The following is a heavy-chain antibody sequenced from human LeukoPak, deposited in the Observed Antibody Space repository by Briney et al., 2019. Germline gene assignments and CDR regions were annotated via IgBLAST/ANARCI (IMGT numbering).Heavy chain of an antibody. CDR3: ARATVTYYYDSSGLTPASAFDI. D-gene: IGHD3-22*01. J-gene: IGHJ3*02. CDR1: GFTFSSYD. V-gene: IGHV3-13*01. CDR2: IGTAGDT. Sequence: GGSLRLSCAASGFTFSSYDMHWVRQATGKGLEWVSAIGTAGDTYYPGSVKGRFIISRENAKNSLYLQMNSLRAGDTAVYYCARATVTYYYDSSGLTPASAFDIWGQGTMVTVSS.